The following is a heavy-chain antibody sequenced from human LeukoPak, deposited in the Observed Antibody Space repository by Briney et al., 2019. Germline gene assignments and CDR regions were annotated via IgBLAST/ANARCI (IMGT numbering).Heavy chain of an antibody. J-gene: IGHJ6*03. CDR2: LWDDGSRK. D-gene: IGHD2-15*01. CDR3: AKGLKYCSGGSCSLYMDV. Sequence: GSLRLSCAASGFTFSAYDMHWVRQAPGKGLEWVAVLWDDGSRKYSAVSVRGRFTISRDNSKNTLYLQMNSLRAEDTAVYYCAKGLKYCSGGSCSLYMDVWGKGTTVTVSS. CDR1: GFTFSAYD. V-gene: IGHV3-33*06.